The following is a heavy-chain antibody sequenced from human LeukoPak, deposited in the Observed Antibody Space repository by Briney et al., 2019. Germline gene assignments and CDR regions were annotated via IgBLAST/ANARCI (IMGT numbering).Heavy chain of an antibody. CDR3: ARGHKMATIDY. CDR1: GFTVSSNY. V-gene: IGHV3-53*01. J-gene: IGHJ4*02. CDR2: IYSGGST. Sequence: GGSLRLSCAASGFTVSSNYMSWVRQAPGKGLEWVSVIYSGGSTYYADSVKGRFTISRDNSKNTLYLQMNSLRAEDTAVYYCARGHKMATIDYWGQGTLVTVSS. D-gene: IGHD5-24*01.